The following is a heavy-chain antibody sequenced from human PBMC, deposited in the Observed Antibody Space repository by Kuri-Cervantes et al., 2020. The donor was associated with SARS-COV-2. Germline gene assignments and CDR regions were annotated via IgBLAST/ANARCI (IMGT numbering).Heavy chain of an antibody. J-gene: IGHJ4*02. CDR2: INPSGGST. CDR3: ARGGPIYSLD. Sequence: ASVKVSCRASGYTFTSYYMHWVRQAPGQGLEWMGIINPSGGSTSYAQKFQGRVTMTRDTSTSTVYMEPRSLRSDDTAVYYCARGGPIYSLDWGQGTLVTVSS. CDR1: GYTFTSYY. D-gene: IGHD2-15*01. V-gene: IGHV1-46*01.